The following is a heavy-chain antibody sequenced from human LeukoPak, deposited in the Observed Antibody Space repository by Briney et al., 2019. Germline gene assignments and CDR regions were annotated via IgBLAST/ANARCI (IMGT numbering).Heavy chain of an antibody. D-gene: IGHD2-8*01. CDR1: GGSISSSSSY. V-gene: IGHV4-39*07. Sequence: SETLSLTCTVSGGSISSSSSYWGWIRQPPGKGLEWIGSIYHSGSTYYNPSLKSRVTISVDTSKNQFSLKLSSVTAADTAVYYCARTTSNGYYYYMDVWGKGTTVTVSS. CDR3: ARTTSNGYYYYMDV. J-gene: IGHJ6*03. CDR2: IYHSGST.